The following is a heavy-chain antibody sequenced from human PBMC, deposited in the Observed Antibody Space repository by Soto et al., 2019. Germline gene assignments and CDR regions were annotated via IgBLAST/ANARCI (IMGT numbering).Heavy chain of an antibody. D-gene: IGHD3-10*01. J-gene: IGHJ5*02. V-gene: IGHV4-4*02. CDR2: IYHSGST. Sequence: SETLSLTCAVSSGSISSSNWWSWVRQPPGKGLEWIGEIYHSGSTNYNPSLKSRVTISVDKSKNQFSLKLSSVTAADTAVYYCARGTMVRGVPFNWFDPWGQGTLVTVSS. CDR3: ARGTMVRGVPFNWFDP. CDR1: SGSISSSNW.